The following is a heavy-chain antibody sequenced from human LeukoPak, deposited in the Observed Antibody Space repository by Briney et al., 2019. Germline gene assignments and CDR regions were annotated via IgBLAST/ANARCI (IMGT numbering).Heavy chain of an antibody. J-gene: IGHJ4*02. V-gene: IGHV5-51*01. D-gene: IGHD6-19*01. CDR2: IYPGDSDT. Sequence: GESLKISFKGSGYSFTSYWIGWGRPMPGKGLEGMGIIYPGDSDTRYSPSFQGQVTISADNSIRTAYLQRSSLKASDTAMYYCATRSSGWYLDYWGQGTLVTVSS. CDR1: GYSFTSYW. CDR3: ATRSSGWYLDY.